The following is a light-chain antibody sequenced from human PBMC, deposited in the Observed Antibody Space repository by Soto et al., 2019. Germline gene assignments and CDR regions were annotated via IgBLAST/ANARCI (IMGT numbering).Light chain of an antibody. CDR2: DVS. V-gene: IGLV2-14*03. J-gene: IGLJ2*01. Sequence: QSALTQPASVSGSPGQSITISCTGSSSDVGAYEDVSWYQHHPGKAPKLMIYDVSNRPSGVSERFSGSKSGNTASLTISGLEAEDEADYYCSAYGSSGDVLFGGGTKVTVL. CDR1: SSDVGAYED. CDR3: SAYGSSGDVL.